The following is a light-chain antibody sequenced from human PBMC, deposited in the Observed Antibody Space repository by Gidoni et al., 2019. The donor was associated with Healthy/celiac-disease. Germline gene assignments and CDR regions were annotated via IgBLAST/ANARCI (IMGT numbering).Light chain of an antibody. CDR3: QQYDNLPRNT. Sequence: DIQMTQSPSSLSASVGDRVTITCQASQDISNYLNWYQQKPGKAPKLLIYDASNLETGVPSRFSGSGSGTDFTFTISSLQPEDIATYYCQQYDNLPRNTFXQXTKLEIK. CDR2: DAS. J-gene: IGKJ2*01. V-gene: IGKV1-33*01. CDR1: QDISNY.